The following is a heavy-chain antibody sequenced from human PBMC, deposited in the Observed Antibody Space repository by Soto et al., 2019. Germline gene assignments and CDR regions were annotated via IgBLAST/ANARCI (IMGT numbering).Heavy chain of an antibody. CDR2: ISSSGSTI. CDR3: ARESSGANWFDP. V-gene: IGHV3-48*03. Sequence: EVQLVESGGGLVQPGGSLRLSCAASGFTFSSYEMNWVRQAPGKGLEWVSYISSSGSTIYHADSVKGRFTISRDNAKNSLYLQMNSLRAEDTALYYCARESSGANWFDPWGQGTLVTVSS. CDR1: GFTFSSYE. D-gene: IGHD2-15*01. J-gene: IGHJ5*02.